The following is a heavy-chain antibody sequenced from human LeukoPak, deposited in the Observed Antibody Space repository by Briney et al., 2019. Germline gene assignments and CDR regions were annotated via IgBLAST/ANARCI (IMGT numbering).Heavy chain of an antibody. D-gene: IGHD3-22*01. V-gene: IGHV4-31*03. CDR2: IYYSGST. CDR1: GGSISSGGYY. CDR3: ARVTTMIVFDY. Sequence: SETLSLTCTVSGGSISSGGYYWSWIRQHPGKGLEWIGYIYYSGSTYYNPSLKSRVTISVDTSKNQFSLKMSSVTAADTAVYYCARVTTMIVFDYWGQGTLVTVSS. J-gene: IGHJ4*02.